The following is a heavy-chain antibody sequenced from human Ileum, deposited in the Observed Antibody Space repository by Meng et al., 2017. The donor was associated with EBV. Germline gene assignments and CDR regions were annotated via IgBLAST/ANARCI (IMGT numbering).Heavy chain of an antibody. CDR3: AHTKHSSGYYYHDY. V-gene: IGHV2-5*01. D-gene: IGHD3-22*01. CDR1: GLSLSTSGLS. Sequence: TRKDAVLTLAGNTPNLLLTCTCSGLSLSTSGLSVGWIHQPPGKALEWLAVIYWNDDKGYSPSLKSRLTITKDTSKNQVVLTMTNMDPVDTATYYCAHTKHSSGYYYHDYWGQGTLVTVSS. J-gene: IGHJ4*02. CDR2: IYWNDDK.